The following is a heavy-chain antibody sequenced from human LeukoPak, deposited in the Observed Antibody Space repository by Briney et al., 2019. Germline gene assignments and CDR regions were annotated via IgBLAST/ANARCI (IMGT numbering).Heavy chain of an antibody. CDR1: GFTFSSYS. D-gene: IGHD5-24*01. V-gene: IGHV3-74*01. CDR2: ISHDGII. CDR3: ARDWVYKIDY. Sequence: GGSLRLSCAASGFTFSSYSMNWVRQAPGRGLEWVSRISHDGIISYADSVKGRFTISRDNAKNTLTLQMNSLRVEDTAVYFCARDWVYKIDYWGRGTLVTVSS. J-gene: IGHJ4*02.